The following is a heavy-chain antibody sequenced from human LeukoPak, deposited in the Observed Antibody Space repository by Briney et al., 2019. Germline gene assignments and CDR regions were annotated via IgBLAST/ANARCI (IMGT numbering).Heavy chain of an antibody. CDR3: ARDREVGATGYYFDY. Sequence: SETLSLTCAVYGGSFSGYYWSWIRQPAGKGLEWIGRIYTSGSTTYNSSLKSRVTISLDTSKNHFSLRLSSVTAADTAVYYCARDREVGATGYYFDYWGQGTLVTVSS. CDR1: GGSFSGYY. J-gene: IGHJ4*02. CDR2: IYTSGST. V-gene: IGHV4-4*07. D-gene: IGHD1-26*01.